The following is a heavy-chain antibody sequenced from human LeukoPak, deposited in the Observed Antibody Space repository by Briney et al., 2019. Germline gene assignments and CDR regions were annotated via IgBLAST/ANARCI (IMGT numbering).Heavy chain of an antibody. V-gene: IGHV3-7*01. Sequence: GGSLRLSCATSGFTLSNFWMNWVRQAPGKGLEWVANIEDDGKKKNYVDSVKGRFTISRDNVKNSIYLQMNSLRADDTAVYYCGRGRGIALWGQGTLVPVPS. J-gene: IGHJ4*02. D-gene: IGHD6-13*01. CDR2: IEDDGKKK. CDR1: GFTLSNFW. CDR3: GRGRGIAL.